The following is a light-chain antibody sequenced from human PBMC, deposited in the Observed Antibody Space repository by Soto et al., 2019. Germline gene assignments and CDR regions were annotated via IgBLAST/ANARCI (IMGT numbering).Light chain of an antibody. CDR3: QQSYTTPWT. CDR2: GAY. CDR1: QSIGSD. J-gene: IGKJ1*01. V-gene: IGKV1-39*01. Sequence: DIQMTQSPSSLSASVGDRVTITCRASQSIGSDLNWYQQKPGKAPKLLIYGAYTLQSGVPLRFSGSGSGTDFTLAISSLQPADFATYYCQQSYTTPWTFGHGTEVEIK.